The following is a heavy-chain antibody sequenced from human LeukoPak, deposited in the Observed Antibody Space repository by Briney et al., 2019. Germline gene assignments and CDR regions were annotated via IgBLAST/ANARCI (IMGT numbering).Heavy chain of an antibody. J-gene: IGHJ4*02. CDR1: GFMFTDSW. Sequence: PGGSLRLSCAASGFMFTDSWMAWVRQAPGKGLEWLANINEDGSDKNYVVALKGRFTISRDNAEKSPYLQMNSLRAEDTAVYYCAKSGYNRFDYWGQGTLVTVSS. CDR2: INEDGSDK. V-gene: IGHV3-7*03. D-gene: IGHD5-24*01. CDR3: AKSGYNRFDY.